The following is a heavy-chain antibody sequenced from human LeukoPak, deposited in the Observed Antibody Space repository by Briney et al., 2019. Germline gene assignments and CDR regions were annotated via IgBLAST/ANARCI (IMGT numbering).Heavy chain of an antibody. CDR3: ARVLGGYSSSWYEGGFDY. J-gene: IGHJ4*02. Sequence: ASVKVSCKASGYTFSSYGISWVRQAPGQGLEWLGWISAYNGNTNYAQKLQGRVTMTTDTSTSTAYMELRSLRSDDSAVFYCARVLGGYSSSWYEGGFDYWGQGTLVIVSS. CDR2: ISAYNGNT. D-gene: IGHD6-13*01. CDR1: GYTFSSYG. V-gene: IGHV1-18*01.